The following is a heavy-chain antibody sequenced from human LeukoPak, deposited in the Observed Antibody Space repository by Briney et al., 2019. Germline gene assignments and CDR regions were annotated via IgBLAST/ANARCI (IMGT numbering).Heavy chain of an antibody. J-gene: IGHJ4*02. CDR2: IWYDGSNK. Sequence: GGCLRLSWAASGFTFSSYGMPWVRQAPGKGLEWVAVIWYDGSNKYYADSVKGRFTISRDNSKNTLYLQMNSLRAEDTAVYYCARDYYDSSGYCDYWGQGTLVTVSS. CDR3: ARDYYDSSGYCDY. V-gene: IGHV3-33*01. CDR1: GFTFSSYG. D-gene: IGHD3-22*01.